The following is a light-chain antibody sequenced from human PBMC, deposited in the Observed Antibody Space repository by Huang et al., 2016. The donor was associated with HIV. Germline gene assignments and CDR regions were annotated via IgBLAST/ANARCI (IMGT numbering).Light chain of an antibody. Sequence: EIVMTQSPGTLSVSPGERATLSCRASQSVRSNLAWYPQKPGQAPRLLIYEASTRATGVPARFSGSGSGTQFTLSISSLQSEDFAVYYCQQYDNWPPFTFGPGTKVHIK. CDR1: QSVRSN. J-gene: IGKJ3*01. CDR2: EAS. V-gene: IGKV3-15*01. CDR3: QQYDNWPPFT.